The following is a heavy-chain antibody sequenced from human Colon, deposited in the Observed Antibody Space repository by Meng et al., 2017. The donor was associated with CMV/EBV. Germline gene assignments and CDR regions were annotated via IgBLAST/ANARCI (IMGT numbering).Heavy chain of an antibody. V-gene: IGHV3-23*01. J-gene: IGHJ4*02. Sequence: GGSLRLSCAASGFTFTNYGMSWVRQAPGKGLEWVSSISGNGGNTNYAGSVKGRFTISRDNSKNTLYLQMNSLRADDTAVYYCAKGSSSWWTDFDYRGQGTLVTVSS. CDR3: AKGSSSWWTDFDY. D-gene: IGHD6-13*01. CDR2: ISGNGGNT. CDR1: GFTFTNYG.